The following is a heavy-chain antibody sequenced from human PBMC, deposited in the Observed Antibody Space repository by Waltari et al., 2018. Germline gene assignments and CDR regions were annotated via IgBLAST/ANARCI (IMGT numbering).Heavy chain of an antibody. CDR2: SESDESRT. CDR3: VRDEPGDGLDY. D-gene: IGHD7-27*01. CDR1: GFPFRRYW. J-gene: IGHJ4*02. Sequence: EVQLVESGGALVQPGGSLRLSCATSGFPFRRYWMHWVRQAPGEGLMWVSHSESDESRTTYADSVKGRFTISRDNAKNTVYLQMNSLKDEDTAVYYCVRDEPGDGLDYWGQGTRVTVSS. V-gene: IGHV3-74*03.